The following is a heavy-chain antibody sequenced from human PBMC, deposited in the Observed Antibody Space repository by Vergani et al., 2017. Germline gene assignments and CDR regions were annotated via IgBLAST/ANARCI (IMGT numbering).Heavy chain of an antibody. V-gene: IGHV1-69*08. D-gene: IGHD2-2*01. CDR1: GGTFSSYT. CDR2: IIPILGIA. CDR3: ARDQRCSSTSCRRYYYGMDV. J-gene: IGHJ6*02. Sequence: QVQLVQSGAEVKKPGSSVKVSCKASGGTFSSYTISWVRQAPGQGLEWMGRIIPILGIANYAQKFQGRVTITADKSTSPAYMELSSLRSEDTAVYYCARDQRCSSTSCRRYYYGMDVWGQGTTVTVSS.